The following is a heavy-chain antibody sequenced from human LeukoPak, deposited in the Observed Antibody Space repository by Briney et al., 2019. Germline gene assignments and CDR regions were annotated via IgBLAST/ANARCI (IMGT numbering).Heavy chain of an antibody. CDR3: ARVRIVREIDY. V-gene: IGHV1-18*01. D-gene: IGHD2/OR15-2a*01. Sequence: ASVKVSCKASGYTFTSYGISWVRQAPGQGLEWMGWISAYNGNTNYAQKLQGRVTMTRNTSISTAYMELSSLRSEDTAVYYCARVRIVREIDYWGQGTLVTVSS. CDR1: GYTFTSYG. J-gene: IGHJ4*02. CDR2: ISAYNGNT.